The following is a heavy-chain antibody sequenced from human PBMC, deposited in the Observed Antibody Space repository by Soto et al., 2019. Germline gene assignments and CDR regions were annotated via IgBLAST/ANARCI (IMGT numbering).Heavy chain of an antibody. CDR3: ARMGDVPYYYYGMDV. Sequence: QVQLVQSGAEVKKPGASVKVSCKASGYTFSRSGISWVRQAPGQGLEWMGWINGYNGNTNYTQKMQGRITMSTDTPTSTAYMELRSLRSDDTAVYYCARMGDVPYYYYGMDVWGQGTPVIVS. V-gene: IGHV1-18*01. CDR1: GYTFSRSG. CDR2: INGYNGNT. D-gene: IGHD3-16*01. J-gene: IGHJ6*02.